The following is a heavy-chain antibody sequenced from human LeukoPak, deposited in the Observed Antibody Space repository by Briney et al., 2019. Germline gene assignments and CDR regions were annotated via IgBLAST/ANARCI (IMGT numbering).Heavy chain of an antibody. CDR3: ARGIRCTNGICYSGYFDY. CDR1: GGSFSGYY. Sequence: PSETLSLTCAVYGGSFSGYYWSWLRQPPGKGLEWIGEINHSGSTNYNPSLKSRVTISVDTSKNQFSLELSSVTAADTAVYYCARGIRCTNGICYSGYFDYWGQGTLVTVSP. D-gene: IGHD2-8*01. CDR2: INHSGST. J-gene: IGHJ4*02. V-gene: IGHV4-34*01.